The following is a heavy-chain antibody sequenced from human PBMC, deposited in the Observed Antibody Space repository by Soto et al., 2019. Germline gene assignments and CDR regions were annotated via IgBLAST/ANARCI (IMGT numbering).Heavy chain of an antibody. CDR2: VCYRGTT. CDR3: ARQGEHSSSYFFDS. Sequence: SETLSLTCTVSGDSIDTSSYCWGWIRQPPGKGLEWIGSVCYRGTTYYIPSLKSRLTISVDTSKRQFSLKLSSVTAADTAVFYCARQGEHSSSYFFDSWGQGTLVTVSS. D-gene: IGHD6-6*01. J-gene: IGHJ4*02. V-gene: IGHV4-39*01. CDR1: GDSIDTSSYC.